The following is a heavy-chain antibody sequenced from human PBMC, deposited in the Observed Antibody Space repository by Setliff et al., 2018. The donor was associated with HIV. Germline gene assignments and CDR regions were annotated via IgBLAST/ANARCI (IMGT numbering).Heavy chain of an antibody. CDR2: VDYNGRT. CDR1: GASISSYY. V-gene: IGHV4-59*08. D-gene: IGHD2-2*01. J-gene: IGHJ6*02. Sequence: SETLSLTCSVSGASISSYYWSWIRQPPGKGLEWIGYVDYNGRTNYNPSLKSRVTISVDRSKNQFSLNVTSVTAADTAVYYCARIPQLLDYAMDVWGQGTTVTVSS. CDR3: ARIPQLLDYAMDV.